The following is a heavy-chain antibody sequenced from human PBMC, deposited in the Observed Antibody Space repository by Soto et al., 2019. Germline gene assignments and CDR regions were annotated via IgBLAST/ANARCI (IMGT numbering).Heavy chain of an antibody. V-gene: IGHV4-34*01. D-gene: IGHD4-17*01. CDR3: ARGTYGPRLHH. Sequence: QVQLQQWGAGLLKPSETLSLTCAVYGGSFSGYYWSWIRQSPGMGLEWIGEINDRGSINYNPSLKGRVTISVDTPKNQLSLKLSSVTAADTAVYYCARGTYGPRLHHWGQGTLVTVSS. CDR2: INDRGSI. CDR1: GGSFSGYY. J-gene: IGHJ5*02.